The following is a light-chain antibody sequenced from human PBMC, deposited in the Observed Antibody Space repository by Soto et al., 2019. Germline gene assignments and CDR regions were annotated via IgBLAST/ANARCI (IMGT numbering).Light chain of an antibody. CDR2: GAS. V-gene: IGKV3-15*01. J-gene: IGKJ1*01. CDR3: QQYSIWRT. Sequence: EIEMTQSPATLSLAPGERVTLSCRASESVSTNLAWYQQKAGQAPRLLIYGASTRATGIPARFSGSGSGTEFTLTISGLQSVDLAGYYFQQYSIWRTFGQGTKVEVK. CDR1: ESVSTN.